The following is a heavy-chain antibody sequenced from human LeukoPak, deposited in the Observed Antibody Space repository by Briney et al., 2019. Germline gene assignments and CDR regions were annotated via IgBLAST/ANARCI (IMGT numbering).Heavy chain of an antibody. D-gene: IGHD4-11*01. V-gene: IGHV3-30*18. CDR2: ISYDGSNK. J-gene: IGHJ4*02. CDR3: AKGDYSNYGHFDY. CDR1: GFTFSSYG. Sequence: PGRSLRLSCAASGFTFSSYGMHWVRQAPGKGLEWVAVISYDGSNKYYADSVKGRFTISRDNSKNTLYLQMNSLRAEDTAVYYCAKGDYSNYGHFDYWGQGTLVTVSS.